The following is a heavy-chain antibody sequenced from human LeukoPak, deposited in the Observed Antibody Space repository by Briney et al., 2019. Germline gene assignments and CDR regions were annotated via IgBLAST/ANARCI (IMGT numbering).Heavy chain of an antibody. J-gene: IGHJ4*02. D-gene: IGHD1-26*01. CDR3: ARRLATGSLFDY. CDR1: AGSISSSSYY. CDR2: IYYSGST. V-gene: IGHV4-39*01. Sequence: SETLSLTCTVSAGSISSSSYYWGWIRQPPGKGLEWFGSIYYSGSTYYNPSLKSRVTISVDTSKNQFSLKLSSVTAADTAVYYCARRLATGSLFDYWGQGTLVTVSS.